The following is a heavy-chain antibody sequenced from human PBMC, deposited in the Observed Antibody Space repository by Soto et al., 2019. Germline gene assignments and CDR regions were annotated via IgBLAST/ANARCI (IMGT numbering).Heavy chain of an antibody. V-gene: IGHV4-39*01. D-gene: IGHD6-13*01. Sequence: QLQLQESGPGLLKPSETLSLTCTVSGGSIGSSSYYWGWIRQPPGKGLEWIGSIYYSGSSYYNPSLKSRVTKSVDTSKNPFSLKLSSVTAADTAVYYCASRKQQLGSEFDNWGQGTLVTVSS. CDR1: GGSIGSSSYY. J-gene: IGHJ4*02. CDR3: ASRKQQLGSEFDN. CDR2: IYYSGSS.